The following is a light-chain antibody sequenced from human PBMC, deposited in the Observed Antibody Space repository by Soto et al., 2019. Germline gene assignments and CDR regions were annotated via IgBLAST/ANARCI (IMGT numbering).Light chain of an antibody. V-gene: IGKV4-1*01. CDR3: QQYYNTPWT. CDR1: QSVLYSSNNKYY. CDR2: WAS. Sequence: DIVMTQSPDSLAVSLGERATINCKSSQSVLYSSNNKYYLTWYQQKPGQPPKLLIYWASTRESGVPDRFSGSGSGTDFTLTISSLQAEDVAVYYCQQYYNTPWTFGQGTKVEIK. J-gene: IGKJ1*01.